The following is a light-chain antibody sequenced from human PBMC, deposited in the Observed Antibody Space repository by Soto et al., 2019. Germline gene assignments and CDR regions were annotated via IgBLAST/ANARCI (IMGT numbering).Light chain of an antibody. CDR1: SSDVGSYHL. Sequence: QSALTQPASVSGSPGQSISISCTGTSSDVGSYHLVSWYQQHPAKAPKVMIYEGSKRPSGVSDRFSGSKSGNTASLTISGLQAEDEADYCCCSYAGSSPWVFGGGTQLPVL. V-gene: IGLV2-23*01. CDR3: CSYAGSSPWV. CDR2: EGS. J-gene: IGLJ3*02.